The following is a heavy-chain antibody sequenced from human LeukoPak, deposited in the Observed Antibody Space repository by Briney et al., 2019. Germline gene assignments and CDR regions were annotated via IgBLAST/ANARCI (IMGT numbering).Heavy chain of an antibody. V-gene: IGHV3-74*01. CDR2: INSEGSST. D-gene: IGHD2-15*01. CDR3: ASRYQSCSGGSCYPIDY. CDR1: GFTFSRYW. J-gene: IGHJ4*02. Sequence: PGGSLRLSYAASGFTFSRYWMHWVRQAPGKGLVWVSRINSEGSSTSYADSVKGRFTISRDNAKNTLYLQMNSLRAEDTAVYYCASRYQSCSGGSCYPIDYWGQGTLVTVSS.